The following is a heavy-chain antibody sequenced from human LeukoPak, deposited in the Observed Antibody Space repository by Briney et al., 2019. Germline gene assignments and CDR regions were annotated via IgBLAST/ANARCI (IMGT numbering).Heavy chain of an antibody. CDR2: ISSSGDTM. CDR1: GFTFSDYY. J-gene: IGHJ5*02. D-gene: IGHD2-15*01. Sequence: GGSLRLSCAASGFTFSDYYMTWIRQAPGKGPEWLSYISSSGDTMYYADSVKGRFTISRDNAKHSLYLQMNSLRAEDTALYYCARDDCSGGTCHPDPWGQGTLVIVSS. V-gene: IGHV3-11*01. CDR3: ARDDCSGGTCHPDP.